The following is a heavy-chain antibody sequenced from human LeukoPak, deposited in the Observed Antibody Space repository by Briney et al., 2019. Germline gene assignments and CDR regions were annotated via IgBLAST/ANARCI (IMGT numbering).Heavy chain of an antibody. J-gene: IGHJ5*02. D-gene: IGHD3-10*01. CDR3: ARLSMVRGVIRNWFDP. CDR2: IYPGDSDT. V-gene: IGHV5-51*01. Sequence: GESLKISFKGSGYSFTSYWIGWVRQMPGKGLEWMGIIYPGDSDTRYSPSFQGQVTISADKSISTAYLQWSSLKASDTAMYYCARLSMVRGVIRNWFDPWGQGTLVTVSS. CDR1: GYSFTSYW.